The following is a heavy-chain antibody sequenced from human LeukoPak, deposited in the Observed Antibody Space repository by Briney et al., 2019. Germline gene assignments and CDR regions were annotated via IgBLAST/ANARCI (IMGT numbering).Heavy chain of an antibody. Sequence: KASETLSLTCAVYGGSFSDYYWSWIRQPPGKGLEWIGYIYTSGITNYNPSLKSRVTISVDTSKNHFSLTLSSVTAADTAVYYCARSIVVVPAAIDYYYMEVWGKGTTVTVSS. D-gene: IGHD2-2*02. CDR1: GGSFSDYY. J-gene: IGHJ6*03. CDR2: IYTSGIT. CDR3: ARSIVVVPAAIDYYYMEV. V-gene: IGHV4-4*09.